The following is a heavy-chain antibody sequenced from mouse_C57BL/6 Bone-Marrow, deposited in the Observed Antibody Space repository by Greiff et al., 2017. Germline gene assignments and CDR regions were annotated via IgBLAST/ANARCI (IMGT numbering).Heavy chain of an antibody. Sequence: EVMLVESGGGLVKPGGSLKLSCAASGFTFSSYAMSWVRQTPEKRLEWVATISDGGSYTYYPDNVKGRFTISRDNAKNNLYLQMRHLKSEDSAMYYCAREGWDWYFDVWGTGTTVTVSS. CDR2: ISDGGSYT. V-gene: IGHV5-4*01. J-gene: IGHJ1*03. CDR1: GFTFSSYA. CDR3: AREGWDWYFDV. D-gene: IGHD1-1*02.